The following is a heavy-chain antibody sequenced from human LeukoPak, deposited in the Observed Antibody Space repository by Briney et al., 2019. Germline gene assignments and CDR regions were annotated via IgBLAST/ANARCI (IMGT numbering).Heavy chain of an antibody. CDR1: GFTFSSYW. Sequence: PGGSLRLSCAASGFTFSSYWMHWVRQVPGKGLVWVSRIKGDGTSTSYADSVKGRFTISRDNAKNTLYLQMNSLRAEDTAVYYCASGTASNYWGQGTLVTVSS. J-gene: IGHJ4*02. V-gene: IGHV3-74*01. CDR2: IKGDGTST. CDR3: ASGTASNY.